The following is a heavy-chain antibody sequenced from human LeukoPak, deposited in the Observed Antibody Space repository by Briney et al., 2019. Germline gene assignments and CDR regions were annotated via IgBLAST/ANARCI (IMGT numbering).Heavy chain of an antibody. J-gene: IGHJ4*02. CDR2: ISSSGSTI. CDR3: ARDRMGYYASSGYFDH. CDR1: GFTFSSYE. V-gene: IGHV3-48*03. D-gene: IGHD3-22*01. Sequence: QPGGSLRLSCAASGFTFSSYEMNWVRQAPGKGLEWGSYISSSGSTIYYADSVKGRFTISRDNAKNSLYLQMNSLRAEDTAVYYCARDRMGYYASSGYFDHWGQGTLVTVSS.